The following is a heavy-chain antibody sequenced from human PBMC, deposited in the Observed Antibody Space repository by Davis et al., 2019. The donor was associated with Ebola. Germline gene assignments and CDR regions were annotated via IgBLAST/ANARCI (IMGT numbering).Heavy chain of an antibody. D-gene: IGHD3-22*01. Sequence: SETLSLTCTVSGGSISSYYWSWIRQPPGKGLEWIGYIYYSGSTKYNPSLKSRVTISVDTSKNQFSLKLSSVTAADTAVYYCARQIGGSGYYFQFDYWGQGTLVTVSS. CDR2: IYYSGST. V-gene: IGHV4-59*08. CDR1: GGSISSYY. J-gene: IGHJ4*02. CDR3: ARQIGGSGYYFQFDY.